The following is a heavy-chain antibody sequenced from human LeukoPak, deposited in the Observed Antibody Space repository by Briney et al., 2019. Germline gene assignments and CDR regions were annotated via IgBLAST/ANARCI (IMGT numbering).Heavy chain of an antibody. CDR1: GYTFTSCD. J-gene: IGHJ5*02. CDR3: ARRPRRSGKGNWFDP. D-gene: IGHD3-10*01. Sequence: ASVKVSCKASGYTFTSCDINWVRQATGQGLEWMGWMNPNSGNTGYAQKFQGRVTMTRNTSISTAYMELSSLRSEDTAVYYCARRPRRSGKGNWFDPWGQGTLVTVSS. V-gene: IGHV1-8*01. CDR2: MNPNSGNT.